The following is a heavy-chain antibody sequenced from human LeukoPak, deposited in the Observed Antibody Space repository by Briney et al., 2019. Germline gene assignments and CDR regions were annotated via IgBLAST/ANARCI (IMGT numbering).Heavy chain of an antibody. CDR1: GSTFNNYA. J-gene: IGHJ4*02. V-gene: IGHV3-23*01. CDR2: ISGGGFAT. D-gene: IGHD3-10*01. CDR3: AKDLRFGEQR. Sequence: GGSLRLSCAASGSTFNNYAMSWVRQAPGKGLEWVSAISGGGFATYYADSVKGRFTVSRDNSKNTLYLQMNSLRAEDTAMYYCAKDLRFGEQRGGQGILVTVSS.